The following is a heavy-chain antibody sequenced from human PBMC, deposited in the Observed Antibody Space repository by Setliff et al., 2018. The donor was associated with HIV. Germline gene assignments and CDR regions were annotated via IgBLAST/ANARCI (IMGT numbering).Heavy chain of an antibody. CDR1: GGSVNSKTNY. D-gene: IGHD3-3*01. J-gene: IGHJ1*01. V-gene: IGHV4-39*01. Sequence: SETLSLTCTVSGGSVNSKTNYWAWIRQPPGKGLEWIGTFSYGGDTSYNPSLKSRVTISVDTSKNQFSLKLSSVTAADTAAYYCARVGPPDFWSGSFQHWGQGTLVTVSS. CDR2: FSYGGDT. CDR3: ARVGPPDFWSGSFQH.